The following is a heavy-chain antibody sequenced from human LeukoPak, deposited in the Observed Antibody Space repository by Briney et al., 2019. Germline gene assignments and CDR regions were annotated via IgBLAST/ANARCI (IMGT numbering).Heavy chain of an antibody. V-gene: IGHV1-69*13. CDR3: ARGIVGATKPPFDD. J-gene: IGHJ4*02. CDR1: GGTFSSYA. Sequence: SVKVSCKASGGTFSSYAISWVRQGPGQGLEWMGGIIPIFGTANYAQKFQGRVTITADESTSTAYMELSSLRSEDTAVYYCARGIVGATKPPFDDWGQGTLVTVSS. D-gene: IGHD1-26*01. CDR2: IIPIFGTA.